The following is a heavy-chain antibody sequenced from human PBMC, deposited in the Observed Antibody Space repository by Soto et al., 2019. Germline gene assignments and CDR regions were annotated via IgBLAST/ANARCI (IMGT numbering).Heavy chain of an antibody. Sequence: QVQLQESGPGLVKPSQTLSLTCTVSGGSISSGGYYWSWIRQHPGKGLEWIGYIFYSGTTYYNPSLKSRVTISVDTSKNQFSLKLSSVTAADTAVYYCARTMIVGNYYFDYWGQGTLVTVSS. CDR1: GGSISSGGYY. CDR3: ARTMIVGNYYFDY. D-gene: IGHD3-22*01. J-gene: IGHJ4*02. V-gene: IGHV4-31*03. CDR2: IFYSGTT.